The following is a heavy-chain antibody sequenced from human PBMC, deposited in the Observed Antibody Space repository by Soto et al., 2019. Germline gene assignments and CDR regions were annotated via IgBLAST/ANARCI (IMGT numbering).Heavy chain of an antibody. J-gene: IGHJ3*02. CDR3: ARVNPDSSFDI. Sequence: QVQLVESGGGVVQPGRSLRLSCAASGFTFSSYGFHWVRQAPGKGLEWVAIIWYDGSNKYYADSVMGRFTISRDNSKNKLYPQMISLRAEDTAGYYGARVNPDSSFDIWGQGTMVTVSS. D-gene: IGHD2-15*01. CDR1: GFTFSSYG. CDR2: IWYDGSNK. V-gene: IGHV3-33*01.